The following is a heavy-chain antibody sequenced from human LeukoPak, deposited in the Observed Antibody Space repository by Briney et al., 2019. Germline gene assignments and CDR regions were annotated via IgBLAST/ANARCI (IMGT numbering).Heavy chain of an antibody. CDR1: GFTVSSNY. V-gene: IGHV3-66*01. CDR3: VGIQSGRYNQYSFEY. D-gene: IGHD1-26*01. CDR2: IYSGGST. Sequence: GGSLRLSCAASGFTVSSNYMSWVRQAPGKGLEWVSFIYSGGSTRYPDSAKGRFTISRDISKNTVSLRMNSLRAEDTAVYYCVGIQSGRYNQYSFEYWGQGTLVTVSS. J-gene: IGHJ4*02.